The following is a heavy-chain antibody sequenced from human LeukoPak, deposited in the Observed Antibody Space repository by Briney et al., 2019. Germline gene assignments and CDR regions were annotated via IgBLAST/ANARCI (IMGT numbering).Heavy chain of an antibody. CDR3: ARDGPTAAPFDY. V-gene: IGHV1-46*01. Sequence: ASVKVSCKASGYRFTSYDMHWVRQAPGQGLEWMGIINPSGGSTSYAQRLQGRVAMTRDTSTTTVYMEVNSLTSEDTAVYFCARDGPTAAPFDYWGQGTLVSVSS. J-gene: IGHJ4*02. CDR1: GYRFTSYD. CDR2: INPSGGST. D-gene: IGHD2-2*01.